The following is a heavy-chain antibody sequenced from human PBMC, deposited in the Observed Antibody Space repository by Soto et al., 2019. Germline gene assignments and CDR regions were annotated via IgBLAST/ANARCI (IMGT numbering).Heavy chain of an antibody. CDR2: IRSKTNSYAT. D-gene: IGHD2-2*02. V-gene: IGHV3-73*01. J-gene: IGHJ4*02. CDR1: GFTFSGSA. CDR3: GVGAILFGDFDY. Sequence: LRLSCAASGFTFSGSAMHWVRQASGKGLEWVGRIRSKTNSYATAYAASVKGRFTISRDDSKNTAYLQMNSLKTEDTAVYYCGVGAILFGDFDYWGQGTLVTVSS.